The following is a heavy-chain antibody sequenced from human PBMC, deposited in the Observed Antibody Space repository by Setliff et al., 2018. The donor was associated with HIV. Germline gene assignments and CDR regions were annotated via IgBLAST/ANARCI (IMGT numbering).Heavy chain of an antibody. D-gene: IGHD3-3*01. Sequence: SETLSLTCTVSGGSISSGGYYWSWIRQPPGKGLEWIGYIYIYNSGSTNYNPSLTSRVTISADTSRNQFSLKLTSVTAADTAIYYCARGVNFDYWGQGTQVTVSS. V-gene: IGHV4-61*08. CDR1: GGSISSGGYY. J-gene: IGHJ4*02. CDR3: ARGVNFDY. CDR2: IYIYNSGST.